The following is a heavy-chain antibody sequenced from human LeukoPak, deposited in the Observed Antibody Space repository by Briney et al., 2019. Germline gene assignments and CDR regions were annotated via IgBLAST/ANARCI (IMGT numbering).Heavy chain of an antibody. V-gene: IGHV1-46*01. CDR1: GYTFTNYY. Sequence: GASVKASCKASGYTFTNYYMHWVRQAPGQGLEWMGIINPSGDSTSYAQKFQGRVTMTRDTSTSTVYMELSSLRSEDTAVYYCAREEYSSGWYAGKWFDPWGQGTLVTVSS. CDR3: AREEYSSGWYAGKWFDP. J-gene: IGHJ5*02. CDR2: INPSGDST. D-gene: IGHD6-19*01.